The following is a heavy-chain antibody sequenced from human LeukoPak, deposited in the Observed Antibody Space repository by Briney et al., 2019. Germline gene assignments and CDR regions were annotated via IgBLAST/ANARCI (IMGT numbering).Heavy chain of an antibody. CDR2: ISGSGCST. D-gene: IGHD3-22*01. CDR1: GFTFSSYA. CDR3: AKTYYYDSSGYSLHQHFDY. V-gene: IGHV3-23*01. Sequence: GGSLRLSCAASGFTFSSYAMSWVRQAPGKGLEWVSAISGSGCSTYYADSVKGRFTISRDNSKHTMYLQMNSLRPEDTAVYYCAKTYYYDSSGYSLHQHFDYWGQGTLVTVSS. J-gene: IGHJ4*02.